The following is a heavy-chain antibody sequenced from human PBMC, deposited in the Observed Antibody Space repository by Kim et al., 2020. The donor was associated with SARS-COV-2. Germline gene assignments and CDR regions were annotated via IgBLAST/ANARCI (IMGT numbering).Heavy chain of an antibody. Sequence: YSDAPVWARFTISRDNDQNSLYLQMNRLRAEDTAVYYCARGPNYSPFDYWGQGTLVTVSS. D-gene: IGHD4-4*01. CDR3: ARGPNYSPFDY. V-gene: IGHV3-48*03. J-gene: IGHJ4*02.